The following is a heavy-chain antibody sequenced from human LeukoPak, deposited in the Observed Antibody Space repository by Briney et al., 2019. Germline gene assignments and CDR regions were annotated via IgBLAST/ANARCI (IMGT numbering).Heavy chain of an antibody. J-gene: IGHJ4*02. CDR2: ISSSNNYI. CDR1: GFTFSSYS. V-gene: IGHV3-21*01. Sequence: TPGGSLRLSCAASGFTFSSYSMNWVRQAPGKGLEWVSSISSSNNYIYYADSVKGRFTISRDNAKNSLYLQMNSLRAEDTAVYYCAREGYEGYYQSEGYWGQGTLVTVSS. D-gene: IGHD3-10*01. CDR3: AREGYEGYYQSEGY.